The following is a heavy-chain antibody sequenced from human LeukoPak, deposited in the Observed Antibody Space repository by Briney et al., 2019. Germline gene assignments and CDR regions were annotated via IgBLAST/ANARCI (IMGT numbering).Heavy chain of an antibody. CDR2: INPSGGST. J-gene: IGHJ4*02. CDR3: ARDPTYYDSSGYYFDY. CDR1: GYTFTSYY. V-gene: IGHV1-46*01. D-gene: IGHD3-22*01. Sequence: GASVKVSCKASGYTFTSYYMHWVRQAPGQGLEWMGIINPSGGSTSYAQKFQGRVTMTRDMSTSTVYMELSSLRSEDTAVYYCARDPTYYDSSGYYFDYWGQGTLVTVSS.